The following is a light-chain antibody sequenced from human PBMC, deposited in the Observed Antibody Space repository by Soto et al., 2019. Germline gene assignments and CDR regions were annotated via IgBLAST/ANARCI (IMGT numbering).Light chain of an antibody. Sequence: QSVLTQPASVSGSPGQSITISCTGTTSDTGAYNYVSWYQQRAGKAPKLIIYEVTHRPSGVSNRFSGSKSGRTASLTFSGLRAEDEALYYCCSSYGITTLVFATGTKVAVL. CDR3: CSSYGITTLV. CDR1: TSDTGAYNY. CDR2: EVT. V-gene: IGLV2-14*01. J-gene: IGLJ1*01.